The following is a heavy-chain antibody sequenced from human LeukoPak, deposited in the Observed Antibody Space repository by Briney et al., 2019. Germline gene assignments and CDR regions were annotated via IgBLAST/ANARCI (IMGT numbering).Heavy chain of an antibody. CDR1: GFTFSDYY. J-gene: IGHJ5*02. CDR3: ARASTYYYGSGSYHH. Sequence: GGSLRLSCAASGFTFSDYYMSWIRQAPGKGLEWVSYISSSGSTIYYADSVKGRFTISRDNAKNSLYLQMDSLRAEDTAVYYCARASTYYYGSGSYHHWGQGTLVTVSS. CDR2: ISSSGSTI. D-gene: IGHD3-10*01. V-gene: IGHV3-11*01.